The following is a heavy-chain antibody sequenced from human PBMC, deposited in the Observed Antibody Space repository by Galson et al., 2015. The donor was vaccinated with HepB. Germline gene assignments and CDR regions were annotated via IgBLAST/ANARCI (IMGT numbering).Heavy chain of an antibody. CDR1: GYTFTSKW. J-gene: IGHJ6*02. Sequence: QSGAEVKKPGESLRISCRGSGYTFTSKWITWVRQVPGKGLEWMGRIEPRDSYTDYSPSFQGHVTMSADRSISTAYLQWSSLKASDTAMYYCARGAGRSANKIAILPIVCNGMDVWGQGTTVTVSS. D-gene: IGHD2-21*01. CDR3: ARGAGRSANKIAILPIVCNGMDV. V-gene: IGHV5-10-1*01. CDR2: IEPRDSYT.